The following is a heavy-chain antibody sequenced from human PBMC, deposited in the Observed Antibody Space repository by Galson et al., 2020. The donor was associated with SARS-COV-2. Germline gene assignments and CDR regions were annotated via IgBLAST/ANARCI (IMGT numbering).Heavy chain of an antibody. CDR3: ARDGVAATHRGSPVYNWFDP. V-gene: IGHV3-21*01. CDR2: ISSSSSYI. Sequence: NSGGSLRLSCAASGFTFSSYIMNWVRQAPGKGLEWVSSISSSSSYIYYADSVKGRFTISRDNAKNSLYLQMNSLRAEDTAVYYCARDGVAATHRGSPVYNWFDPWGQGTLVTVSS. J-gene: IGHJ5*02. CDR1: GFTFSSYI. D-gene: IGHD2-15*01.